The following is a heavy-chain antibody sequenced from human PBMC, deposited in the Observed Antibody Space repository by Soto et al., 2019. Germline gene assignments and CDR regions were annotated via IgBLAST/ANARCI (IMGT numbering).Heavy chain of an antibody. Sequence: QVQLQESGPGLVKPSGTLSLTCAVSGGSVSSSNWWSWVRQPPGKGLEWIGEIYHSGSTNYNPSLQGRHTRSLDNARHHHYLKLSSVAAADTAVYYCARVMGIAAAGTRFDYWGQGTLGTVSS. J-gene: IGHJ4*02. CDR1: GGSVSSSNW. CDR2: IYHSGST. CDR3: ARVMGIAAAGTRFDY. V-gene: IGHV4-4*02. D-gene: IGHD6-13*01.